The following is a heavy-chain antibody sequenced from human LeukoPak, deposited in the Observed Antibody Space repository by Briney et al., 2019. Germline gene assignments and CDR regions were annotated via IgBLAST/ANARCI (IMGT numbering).Heavy chain of an antibody. CDR1: GFTFSSYE. V-gene: IGHV3-48*03. D-gene: IGHD3-10*02. CDR3: VELGITMIGGV. CDR2: ISSSGSTI. J-gene: IGHJ6*04. Sequence: GGSLRLSCAASGFTFSSYEMNWVRQAPGKGLEWVSYISSSGSTIYYADSVKGRFTISRDNAKNSLYLQMNSLRAEDTAVYYCVELGITMIGGVWGKGTTVTVSS.